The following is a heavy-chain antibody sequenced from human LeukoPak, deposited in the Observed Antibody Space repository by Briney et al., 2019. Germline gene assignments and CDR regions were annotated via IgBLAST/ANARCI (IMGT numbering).Heavy chain of an antibody. CDR2: ISGSGGST. CDR3: AKGSDDSSGYYFFDY. J-gene: IGHJ4*02. CDR1: GFTFSSYA. Sequence: GGSLRLSCAASGFTFSSYAMSWVRQAPGKGLEWVPAISGSGGSTYYADSVKGRFTISRDNSKNTLYLQMNSLRAEDTAVYYCAKGSDDSSGYYFFDYWGQGTLVTVSS. V-gene: IGHV3-23*01. D-gene: IGHD3-22*01.